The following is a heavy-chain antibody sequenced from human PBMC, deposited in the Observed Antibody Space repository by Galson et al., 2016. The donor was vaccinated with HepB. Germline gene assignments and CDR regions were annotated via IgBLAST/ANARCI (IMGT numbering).Heavy chain of an antibody. CDR2: ISYDGSKK. CDR1: GFILSPYP. Sequence: SLRLSCAASGFILSPYPIHWVRQAPDKGLEWVAVISYDGSKKYYVDSLKGRFTISRDNSRSTVYLQMNSLRADDTAVYYCARGSGSYLGWVFDLWGRGALVTVSS. J-gene: IGHJ2*01. D-gene: IGHD1-26*01. V-gene: IGHV3-30-3*01. CDR3: ARGSGSYLGWVFDL.